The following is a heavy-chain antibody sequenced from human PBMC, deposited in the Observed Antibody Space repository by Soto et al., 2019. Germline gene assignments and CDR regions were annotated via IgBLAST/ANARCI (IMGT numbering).Heavy chain of an antibody. Sequence: SETLSLTCAVYGGSFSGYYWSWIRQPPGKGLEWIGEINHSGSTNYNPSLKSRVTISVDTSKNQFSLKLSSVTAADTAVYYCARGPYCSSTSCYSYYYYGMDVWGQGTTVTVSS. J-gene: IGHJ6*02. CDR2: INHSGST. D-gene: IGHD2-2*01. CDR3: ARGPYCSSTSCYSYYYYGMDV. V-gene: IGHV4-34*01. CDR1: GGSFSGYY.